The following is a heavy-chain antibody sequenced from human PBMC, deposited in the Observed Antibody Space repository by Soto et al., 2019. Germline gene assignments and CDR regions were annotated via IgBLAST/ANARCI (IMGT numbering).Heavy chain of an antibody. D-gene: IGHD3-22*01. V-gene: IGHV5-10-1*01. CDR3: ARLGYYYDSSGTYYYYGMDV. CDR1: GYSFTSYW. Sequence: EVQLVQSGAEVKKPGESLRISCKGSGYSFTSYWISWVRQMPGKGLEWMGRIDPSDSYTNYSPSFQGHVTISADKSNSTAYLQLSSLKASDNAMYYCARLGYYYDSSGTYYYYGMDVWCQGTTVTVSS. CDR2: IDPSDSYT. J-gene: IGHJ6*02.